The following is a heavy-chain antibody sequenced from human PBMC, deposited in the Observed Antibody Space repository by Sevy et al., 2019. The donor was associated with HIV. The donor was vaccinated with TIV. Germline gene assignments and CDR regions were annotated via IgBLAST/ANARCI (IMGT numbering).Heavy chain of an antibody. V-gene: IGHV3-74*01. CDR1: GFTFSGFW. CDR2: INSAGNNT. CDR3: VREQVGQEDFDF. J-gene: IGHJ4*02. Sequence: GGSLRLSCAASGFTFSGFWMHWVRQAPGKGLVWVARINSAGNNTDYADSVKGRFTISRDNAKNTLYLQMNSLRVEDTAVYYCVREQVGQEDFDFWGQGTMVTVSS. D-gene: IGHD3-10*01.